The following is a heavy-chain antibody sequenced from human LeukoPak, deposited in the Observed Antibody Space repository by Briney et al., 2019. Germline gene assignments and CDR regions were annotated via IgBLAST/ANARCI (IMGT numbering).Heavy chain of an antibody. CDR2: INPNSGGT. CDR3: ARGVYDFWSGYYTGEYCDY. Sequence: ASVKVSCKASGYTFTGYYINWVRQAPGQGLEWMGWINPNSGGTNYAQKFQGRVTMTRDTSISTAYMELSRLRSDDTAVHYCARGVYDFWSGYYTGEYCDYWGQGTLVTVSS. D-gene: IGHD3-3*01. CDR1: GYTFTGYY. J-gene: IGHJ4*02. V-gene: IGHV1-2*02.